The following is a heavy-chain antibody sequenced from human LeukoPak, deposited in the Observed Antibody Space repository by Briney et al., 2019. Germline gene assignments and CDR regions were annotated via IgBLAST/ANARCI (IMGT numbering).Heavy chain of an antibody. CDR1: GGSVSSATAF. J-gene: IGHJ4*02. V-gene: IGHV4-39*01. D-gene: IGHD3-3*01. CDR3: ARHVGGSRYYDFWSGYYTDF. CDR2: IYYSGST. Sequence: SETLSLTCTVSGGSVSSATAFWGWIRQPPGKGLEWLGTIYYSGSTYYNPSLKSRVTTSVDTSKNQFSLTLSSVTAADTAVYYCARHVGGSRYYDFWSGYYTDFWGQGTLVTVSS.